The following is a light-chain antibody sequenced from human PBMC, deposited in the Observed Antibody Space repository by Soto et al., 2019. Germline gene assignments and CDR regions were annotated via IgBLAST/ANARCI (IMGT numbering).Light chain of an antibody. CDR3: SSYSSVNSVV. J-gene: IGLJ2*01. V-gene: IGLV2-14*03. CDR2: EVT. Sequence: QSALTQPASVSGSPGQSITISCTGTSSDIAFFNFVSWYQQHPGKAPKLIIYEVTNRPSGVSIRFSGSKSGNTASLTISGLQAEDEADYYCSSYSSVNSVVFGGGTKVTVL. CDR1: SSDIAFFNF.